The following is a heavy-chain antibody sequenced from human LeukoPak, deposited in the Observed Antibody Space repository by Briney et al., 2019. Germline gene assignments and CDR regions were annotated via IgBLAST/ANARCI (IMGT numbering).Heavy chain of an antibody. Sequence: SETLSLTRTVSGGSISNYYWSWIRQPPGKGLEWIGYIYYSGSANYNPSLKSRVTISVATSKIQFSLKLTSVTAADTAVYYCARYSGPSNWFDPWGQGTLVTVSS. CDR1: GGSISNYY. V-gene: IGHV4-59*01. J-gene: IGHJ5*02. D-gene: IGHD1-26*01. CDR2: IYYSGSA. CDR3: ARYSGPSNWFDP.